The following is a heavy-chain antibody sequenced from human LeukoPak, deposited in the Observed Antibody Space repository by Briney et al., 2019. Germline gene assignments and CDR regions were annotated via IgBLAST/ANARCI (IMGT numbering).Heavy chain of an antibody. CDR2: INHRGST. D-gene: IGHD5-18*01. CDR3: SRRHGYLYFDY. Sequence: PSETLSLTRAVYGGSFSGYYWGWIRQPPGKGLEWIGEINHRGSTNYHPSLKSRVTISVDSSKSEFSLKLCSVTAADTAVYYCSRRHGYLYFDYWGQGTLVTVSS. V-gene: IGHV4-34*01. J-gene: IGHJ4*02. CDR1: GGSFSGYY.